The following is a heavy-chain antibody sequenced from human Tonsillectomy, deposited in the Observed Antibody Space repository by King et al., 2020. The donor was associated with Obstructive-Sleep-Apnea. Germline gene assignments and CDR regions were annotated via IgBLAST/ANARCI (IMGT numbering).Heavy chain of an antibody. V-gene: IGHV3-33*01. CDR1: GFTFRTYG. CDR2: IGYEGNNK. CDR3: ARDVGATADYFDY. D-gene: IGHD1-26*01. J-gene: IGHJ4*02. Sequence: VQLVESGGGVVQPGRSLRLSCAASGFTFRTYGMHWVRPAPGKGLEWVAVIGYEGNNKKYGDSVKGRFTISRDNSKNTLYLQMNILRAEDTAVYYCARDVGATADYFDYWGQGTLVTVSS.